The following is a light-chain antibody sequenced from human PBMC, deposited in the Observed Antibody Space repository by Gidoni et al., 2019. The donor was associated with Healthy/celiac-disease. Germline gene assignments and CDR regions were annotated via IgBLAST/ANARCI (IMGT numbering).Light chain of an antibody. CDR2: AAS. CDR3: QQSYITPLA. CDR1: QSISSY. J-gene: IGKJ2*01. V-gene: IGKV1-39*01. Sequence: DSQMTQSPSSLSASVGDRVTITCRASQSISSYLNWYQQTPGKAPRLLLYAASSLQSGVPSRFSGSGSGSDFTLTISSLRPADFTTYYCQQSYITPLAFXXXTKLEIK.